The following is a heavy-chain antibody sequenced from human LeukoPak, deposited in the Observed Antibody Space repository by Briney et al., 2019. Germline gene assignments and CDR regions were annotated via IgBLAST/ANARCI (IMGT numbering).Heavy chain of an antibody. CDR1: GFTFSSYG. V-gene: IGHV3-30*18. D-gene: IGHD3-22*01. J-gene: IGHJ4*02. CDR2: ISYDGSNK. CDR3: AKTQTLYDSSGYYLGY. Sequence: PGRSLRLSCAASGFTFSSYGMHWVRQAPGKGLEWVAVISYDGSNKYYADSVKGRFTISRDNSKNTLYLQMNSLRAEDTAAYYCAKTQTLYDSSGYYLGYWGQGTLVTVSS.